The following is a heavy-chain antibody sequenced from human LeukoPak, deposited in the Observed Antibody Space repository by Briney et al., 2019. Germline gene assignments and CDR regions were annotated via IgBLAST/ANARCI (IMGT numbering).Heavy chain of an antibody. V-gene: IGHV3-7*01. J-gene: IGHJ5*02. D-gene: IGHD3-22*01. CDR3: ARDRGDYYDSSGYSDSDWFDP. Sequence: GGSLRLSCAASGFTFSSYSMNWVRQAPGKGLEWVANIKQDGSEKYYVDSVKGRFTISRDNAKNSLYLQMNSLRAEDTAVYYCARDRGDYYDSSGYSDSDWFDPWGQGTLVTVSS. CDR2: IKQDGSEK. CDR1: GFTFSSYS.